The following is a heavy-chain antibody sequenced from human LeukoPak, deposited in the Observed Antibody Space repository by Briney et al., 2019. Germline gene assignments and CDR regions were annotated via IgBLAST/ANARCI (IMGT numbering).Heavy chain of an antibody. CDR3: AKDSLADIDY. CDR1: GFIFSTYG. Sequence: GGSLRLSCAASGFIFSTYGMYWVRQAPGKGLEWVAFIRHDGSIKNYAESVKGRSTISRDNSKNTLYLQMNSLRAEDTAVYYCAKDSLADIDYWGQGTLVTVSS. J-gene: IGHJ4*02. D-gene: IGHD3-16*01. CDR2: IRHDGSIK. V-gene: IGHV3-30*02.